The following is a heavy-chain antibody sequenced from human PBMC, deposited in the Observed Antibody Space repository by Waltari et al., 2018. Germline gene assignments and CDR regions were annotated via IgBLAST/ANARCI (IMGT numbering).Heavy chain of an antibody. J-gene: IGHJ4*02. D-gene: IGHD3-22*01. CDR2: ITGSGGST. CDR3: AKFDSSNYLP. V-gene: IGHV3-23*04. Sequence: EVQLVESGGGLVQPGGSLRLSCAASGFTFSSYAMSWFRQAPGKGLEWVSSITGSGGSTYYADSVKGRFTISRDSSKSTLYLQMNSLRAEDTAVYYCAKFDSSNYLPWGQGTLVTVSS. CDR1: GFTFSSYA.